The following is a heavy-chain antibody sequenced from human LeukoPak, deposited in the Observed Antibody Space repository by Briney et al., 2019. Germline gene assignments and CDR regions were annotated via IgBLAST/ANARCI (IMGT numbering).Heavy chain of an antibody. CDR3: ARGRHYYDSSGYLPFDY. J-gene: IGHJ4*02. CDR2: IYYSGST. CDR1: GGSISSGGYY. V-gene: IGHV4-31*03. D-gene: IGHD3-22*01. Sequence: SETLSLTCTVSGGSISSGGYYWSWIRQHPGKGLEWIGYIYYSGSTYYNPSLKSRVTISVDTSKNQFSLKLSSVTAADTAVYYCARGRHYYDSSGYLPFDYWGQGTLVTVSS.